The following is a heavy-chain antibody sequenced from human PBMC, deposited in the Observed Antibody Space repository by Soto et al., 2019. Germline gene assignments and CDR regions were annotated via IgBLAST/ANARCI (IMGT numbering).Heavy chain of an antibody. Sequence: EVQLVESGGGLVKPGGSLRLSCAASGFTFSNAWMSWVRQAPGKGLEWVGRIKSETDGGTTDYAAPVKGRFTISRDDSKNTRYLQMNSLKTEDTAVYYCTTGEGSFYYYYMDVWGKGTTVTVSS. J-gene: IGHJ6*03. CDR1: GFTFSNAW. V-gene: IGHV3-15*01. D-gene: IGHD3-10*01. CDR2: IKSETDGGTT. CDR3: TTGEGSFYYYYMDV.